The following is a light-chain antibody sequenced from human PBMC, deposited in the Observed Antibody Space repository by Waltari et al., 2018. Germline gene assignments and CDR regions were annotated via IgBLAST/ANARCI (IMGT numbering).Light chain of an antibody. Sequence: QSALTQPRSVSGSPGQSITIACAGTSRDVAGYDYVFWYQQYPGKAPKLIIYDVTTRPSGVPDRFSGSKSANTASLTISGLQAEDEADYYCCSYAGSYIYVFGSGTKVTVL. CDR2: DVT. CDR1: SRDVAGYDY. J-gene: IGLJ1*01. CDR3: CSYAGSYIYV. V-gene: IGLV2-11*01.